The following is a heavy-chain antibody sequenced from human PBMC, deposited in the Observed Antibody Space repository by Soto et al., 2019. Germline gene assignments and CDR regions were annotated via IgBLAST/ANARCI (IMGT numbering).Heavy chain of an antibody. J-gene: IGHJ6*02. Sequence: QVQLEQSGAEVKKPGASVKVSCKASVYTFTSYDINWVRQATGQGLEWMGWMNPNSGNTGYAQKFQGRVTMTRNTSISTAYMELSSLRSEDTAVYYCARRGYSSSWYYYYYYGMDVWGQGTTVTVFS. CDR1: VYTFTSYD. D-gene: IGHD6-13*01. CDR3: ARRGYSSSWYYYYYYGMDV. V-gene: IGHV1-8*01. CDR2: MNPNSGNT.